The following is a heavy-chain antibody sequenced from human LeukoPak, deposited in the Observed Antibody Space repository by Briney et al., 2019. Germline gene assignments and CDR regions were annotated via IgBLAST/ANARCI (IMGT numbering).Heavy chain of an antibody. J-gene: IGHJ3*02. CDR2: IYTSGST. CDR1: GGSISSGSYY. V-gene: IGHV4-61*02. Sequence: PSETLSLTCTVSGGSISSGSYYWSWIRQPAGKGLEWIGRIYTSGSTNYNPSLKSRVTISVDTSKNQFSLKLSSVTAADTAVYYCARGGGYFLIDAYIWGLGTMVTVSS. D-gene: IGHD3-22*01. CDR3: ARGGGYFLIDAYI.